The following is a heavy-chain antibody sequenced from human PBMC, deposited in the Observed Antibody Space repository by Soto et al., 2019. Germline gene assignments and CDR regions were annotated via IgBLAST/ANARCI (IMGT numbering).Heavy chain of an antibody. CDR2: IYFSGST. Sequence: QVQLQESGPGLVKPSETLSLTCTVSGGSISNYYWSWIRQPPGKGLEWIGYIYFSGSTNYNPSLKSRVTLSVVTSKNQFSLKLSSVTAADTAVYYCARRYWGAVDYWGQGTLVTVSS. CDR1: GGSISNYY. J-gene: IGHJ4*02. CDR3: ARRYWGAVDY. V-gene: IGHV4-59*08. D-gene: IGHD7-27*01.